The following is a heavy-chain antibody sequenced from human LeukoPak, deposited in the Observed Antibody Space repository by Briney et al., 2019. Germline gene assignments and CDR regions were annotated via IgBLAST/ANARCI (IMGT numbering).Heavy chain of an antibody. CDR1: GFTFTNHD. J-gene: IGHJ4*02. D-gene: IGHD3-22*01. Sequence: ASVKVSCKTSGFTFTNHDINWVRQAPGKGLEWMGWMNPGSGDTGYEQRFRGRVTMTRDTSINTAYMELSSLRSEDAAVYYCARGLGSYDTTWYPPLRYWGQGTLVTASS. V-gene: IGHV1-8*01. CDR2: MNPGSGDT. CDR3: ARGLGSYDTTWYPPLRY.